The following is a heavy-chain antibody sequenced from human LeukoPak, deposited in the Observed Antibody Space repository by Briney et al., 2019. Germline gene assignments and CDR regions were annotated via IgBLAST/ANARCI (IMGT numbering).Heavy chain of an antibody. CDR1: GFTYNNYA. J-gene: IGHJ3*02. Sequence: PGRSLRLSCAASGFTYNNYAIQELRQAPGKGLEWVAIISFDGGNKYYADSVKGRFTISRDNSKKTLYLQMNSLRAEDTAVYYCAGAISKPLPVYLPDGFDIWGQGTMVTVSS. D-gene: IGHD1-14*01. V-gene: IGHV3-30-3*01. CDR2: ISFDGGNK. CDR3: AGAISKPLPVYLPDGFDI.